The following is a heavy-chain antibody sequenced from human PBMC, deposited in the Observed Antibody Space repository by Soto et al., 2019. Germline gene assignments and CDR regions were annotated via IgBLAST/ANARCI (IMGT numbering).Heavy chain of an antibody. CDR1: GFTFNSYA. CDR3: GKNYSFDN. V-gene: IGHV3-23*01. Sequence: EVQLLDSGGGLVQPGGSLRLSCAASGFTFNSYAMSWVRQAPGKGLEWVSSVGVSGDTYYADSVEGRFTISRDNSENTVNLQMNSLRAEDTAVYYCGKNYSFDNWGQGTLVTVST. J-gene: IGHJ4*02. CDR2: VGVSGDT.